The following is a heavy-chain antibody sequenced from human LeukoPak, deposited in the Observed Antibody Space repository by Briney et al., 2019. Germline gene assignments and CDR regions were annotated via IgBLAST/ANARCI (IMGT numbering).Heavy chain of an antibody. Sequence: GGSLRLSCAASGFTFSSYSMNWVRQAPGKGLEWVSYISSSSSTIYYADSVKGRFTISRDNAKNSLYLQMNSLRAEDTAVYYCARSTTVVVIAPADFDYWGQGTLVTVSS. CDR3: ARSTTVVVIAPADFDY. CDR1: GFTFSSYS. CDR2: ISSSSSTI. V-gene: IGHV3-48*01. J-gene: IGHJ4*02. D-gene: IGHD3-22*01.